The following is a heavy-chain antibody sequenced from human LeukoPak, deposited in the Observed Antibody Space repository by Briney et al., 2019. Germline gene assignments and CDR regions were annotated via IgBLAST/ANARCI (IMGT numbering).Heavy chain of an antibody. Sequence: ASVTVSFKVSGYTLTELSMHWVRQAPGKGLEWMGGFDPEDGETTYAQKFQGRVTMTEDTSTDTAYMELSRLRSEDTAVYYCAPGDGSSWYFEGLLWGQGTLVTVSS. CDR3: APGDGSSWYFEGLL. J-gene: IGHJ4*02. V-gene: IGHV1-24*01. CDR1: GYTLTELS. CDR2: FDPEDGET. D-gene: IGHD6-13*01.